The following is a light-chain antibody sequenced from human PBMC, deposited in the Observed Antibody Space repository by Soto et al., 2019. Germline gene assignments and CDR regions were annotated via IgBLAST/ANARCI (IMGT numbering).Light chain of an antibody. V-gene: IGLV2-11*01. Sequence: QSALTQPRSVSGSPGQSVTISCTGTNSDVGTYNYVSWYQQHPGKAPKLIIYDVTKRPSGVPDRFSGSKSGNTASLIITGLQVEDEADYYCQSYDSSLGGWVFGGGTKLTVL. CDR2: DVT. CDR3: QSYDSSLGGWV. CDR1: NSDVGTYNY. J-gene: IGLJ3*02.